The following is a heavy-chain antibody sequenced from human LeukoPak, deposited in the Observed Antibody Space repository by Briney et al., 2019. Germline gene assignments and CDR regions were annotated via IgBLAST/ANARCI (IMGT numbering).Heavy chain of an antibody. CDR1: GFTFSDYY. V-gene: IGHV3-11*01. Sequence: GGSLRLSCAASGFTFSDYYMSWIRQAPGKGLEWVSYISSSGSTIYYADSVKGRFTISRDNAKNSLYLQMNSLRAEDTAVYYCARAANGDIVVATTLYYYYYYMDVWGKGTTVTVSS. CDR2: ISSSGSTI. CDR3: ARAANGDIVVATTLYYYYYYMDV. D-gene: IGHD2-2*01. J-gene: IGHJ6*03.